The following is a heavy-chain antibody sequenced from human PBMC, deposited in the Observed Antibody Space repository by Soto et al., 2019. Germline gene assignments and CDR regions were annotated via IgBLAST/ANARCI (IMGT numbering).Heavy chain of an antibody. CDR2: IKQDGSEK. V-gene: IGHV3-7*01. J-gene: IGHJ6*02. CDR1: GFTFSSYW. D-gene: IGHD2-15*01. Sequence: EVQLVESGGDLVQPGESLKLSCAASGFTFSSYWMSWVRQAPGKGLEWVANIKQDGSEKYYVDSVKGRFTISRDNAKNSLYLQVNSLRAEDTAVYYCARDCSGASCALYYGMTSGAKGPRSPSP. CDR3: ARDCSGASCALYYGMTS.